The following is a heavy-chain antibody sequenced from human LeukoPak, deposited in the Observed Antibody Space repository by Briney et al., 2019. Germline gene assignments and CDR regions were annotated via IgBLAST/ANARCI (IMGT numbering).Heavy chain of an antibody. J-gene: IGHJ5*02. V-gene: IGHV1-18*01. D-gene: IGHD1-14*01. CDR3: ARWIRDAEITRSYWFDP. CDR1: GYTFTSYG. CDR2: ISAYNGNT. Sequence: ASVKVSCKASGYTFTSYGISWVRQAPGQGLEWMGWISAYNGNTNYAQKLQGRVTMTTDTSTSTAYMELRSLRSDDTAVYYCARWIRDAEITRSYWFDPWGQGTLVTVSS.